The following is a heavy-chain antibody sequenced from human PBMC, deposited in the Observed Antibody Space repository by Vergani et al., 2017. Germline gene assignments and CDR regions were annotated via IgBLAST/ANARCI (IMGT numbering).Heavy chain of an antibody. CDR2: IYYSGST. D-gene: IGHD3-22*01. J-gene: IGHJ4*02. CDR3: ASEYYYDRIGYLIFDY. CDR1: GGSISSYY. Sequence: QVQLQESGPGLVKPSETLSLTCTVSGGSISSYYWSWIRQPPGKGLELNGDIYYSGSTNYNPSLKSRVTISVGTSKNQFSLKLSSVTAADTAVYYCASEYYYDRIGYLIFDYWGQGTLVTVSS. V-gene: IGHV4-59*01.